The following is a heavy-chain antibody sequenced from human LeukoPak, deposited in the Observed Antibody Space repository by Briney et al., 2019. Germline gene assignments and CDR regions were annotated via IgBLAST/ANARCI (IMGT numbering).Heavy chain of an antibody. J-gene: IGHJ6*02. V-gene: IGHV1-2*02. Sequence: RASVKVSCKASGYTFTGYYMHWVRQAPGQGLEWMGWINPNSGGTNYAQKFQGRVTMTRDTSISTAYMELSRLGSDDTAVYYCAREKGGYYYYYGMDVWGQGTTVTVSS. D-gene: IGHD3-16*01. CDR3: AREKGGYYYYYGMDV. CDR1: GYTFTGYY. CDR2: INPNSGGT.